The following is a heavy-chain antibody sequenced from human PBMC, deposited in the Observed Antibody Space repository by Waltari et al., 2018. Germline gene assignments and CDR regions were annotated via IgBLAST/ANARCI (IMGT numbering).Heavy chain of an antibody. J-gene: IGHJ4*02. CDR1: GYTFTSYA. Sequence: QVQLVQSGAEVKKPGASVKVSCKASGYTFTSYAMHWVRQAPGQRLEWMGWINAGNGNTKYSQKFQGRVTITRDTSASTAYMELSSLRSEDTAVYYCARVFGGFGDPAFDYWGQGTLVTVSS. CDR2: INAGNGNT. V-gene: IGHV1-3*01. D-gene: IGHD3-10*01. CDR3: ARVFGGFGDPAFDY.